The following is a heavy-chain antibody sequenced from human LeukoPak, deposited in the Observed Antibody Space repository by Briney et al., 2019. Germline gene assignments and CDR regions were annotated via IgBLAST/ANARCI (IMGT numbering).Heavy chain of an antibody. CDR3: ARVQGGGYRTADY. CDR2: IRYDGSNK. D-gene: IGHD6-19*01. V-gene: IGHV3-30*02. CDR1: GFTFSTYG. Sequence: PGGSLRLSCAASGFTFSTYGMHWVRQAPGKGLEWVAFIRYDGSNKYYADSVKGRFTISRDISKNTLYLQMNSLRAEDTAVYYCARVQGGGYRTADYWGQGTLVTVSS. J-gene: IGHJ4*02.